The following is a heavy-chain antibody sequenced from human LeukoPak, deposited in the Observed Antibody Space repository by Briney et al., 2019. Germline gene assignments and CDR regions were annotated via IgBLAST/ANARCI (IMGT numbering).Heavy chain of an antibody. CDR2: IYYSGST. V-gene: IGHV4-59*12. D-gene: IGHD6-13*01. J-gene: IGHJ4*02. CDR3: ARDGSSSWYSTHYYDY. Sequence: EPSETLSLTCTVSGGSISSYYWSWIRQPPGKGLEWIGYIYYSGSTNYNPSLKSRVTISVDASKNQFSLKLSSVTAADTAVYYCARDGSSSWYSTHYYDYWGQGTLVTVSS. CDR1: GGSISSYY.